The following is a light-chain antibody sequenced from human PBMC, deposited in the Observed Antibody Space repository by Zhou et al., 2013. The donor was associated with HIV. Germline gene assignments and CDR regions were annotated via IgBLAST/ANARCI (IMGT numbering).Light chain of an antibody. CDR2: GAS. CDR3: QQYNYWYT. Sequence: DIVLTQSPATLSVSPGEGATLSCRASQSADSNLAWYQQKPGQAPRLLIYGASTRANGIPARFSGSGSGTEFTLTISSLQSEDFAVYYCQQYNYWYTFGQGTKLEIK. CDR1: QSADSN. J-gene: IGKJ2*01. V-gene: IGKV3-15*01.